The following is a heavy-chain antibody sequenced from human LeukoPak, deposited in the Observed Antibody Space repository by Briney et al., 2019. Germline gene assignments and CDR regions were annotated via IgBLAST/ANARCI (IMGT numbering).Heavy chain of an antibody. D-gene: IGHD6-13*01. V-gene: IGHV3-7*01. CDR2: IKQDGSEK. J-gene: IGHJ4*02. CDR3: AREVIAAAGLIDY. CDR1: GFTFSSYW. Sequence: GGSLRLSCAASGFTFSSYWMSWVRQAPGKGLEWVANIKQDGSEKYYVDSVKGRFTISRDNAKNSLYLQMNSLRAEDTAVYYCAREVIAAAGLIDYWGQGTPVTVSS.